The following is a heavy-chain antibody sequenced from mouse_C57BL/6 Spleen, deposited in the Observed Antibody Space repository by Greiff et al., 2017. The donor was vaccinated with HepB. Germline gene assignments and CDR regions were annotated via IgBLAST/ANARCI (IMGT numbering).Heavy chain of an antibody. V-gene: IGHV5-6*01. D-gene: IGHD1-1*01. CDR2: ISSGGSYT. Sequence: EVKLVESGGDLVKPGGSLKLSCAASGFTFSSYGMSWVRQTPDKRLEWVATISSGGSYTYYPDSVKGRFTISRDNAKNTLYLQMRSLKSEDTAMYYCARRDYYGSSTPLWYFDVWGTGTTVTVSS. CDR3: ARRDYYGSSTPLWYFDV. CDR1: GFTFSSYG. J-gene: IGHJ1*03.